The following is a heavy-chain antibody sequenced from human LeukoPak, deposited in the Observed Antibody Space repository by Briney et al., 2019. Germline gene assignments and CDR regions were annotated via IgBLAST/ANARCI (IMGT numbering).Heavy chain of an antibody. V-gene: IGHV1-2*02. CDR2: INPNSGGT. CDR3: ATALRNAEYFQH. Sequence: ASVKVSCKASGYTFTGYYMHWVRQAPGQGLEWMGWINPNSGGTNYAQKFQGRVTMTRDTSISTAYMELSRLRSDDTAVYYWATALRNAEYFQHWGQGTLVTVSS. J-gene: IGHJ1*01. CDR1: GYTFTGYY.